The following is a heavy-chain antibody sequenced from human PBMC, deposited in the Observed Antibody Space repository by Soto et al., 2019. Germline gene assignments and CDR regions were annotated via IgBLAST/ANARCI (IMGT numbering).Heavy chain of an antibody. CDR3: ARGFCGGDCYSHPYYYYGMDV. V-gene: IGHV3-13*04. CDR2: IGTSGDT. J-gene: IGHJ6*02. D-gene: IGHD2-21*02. Sequence: GGSLRLSCAASGFSFNNYDMHWVRQATGKGLEWVAAIGTSGDTYYADSVKGRFTISRENGKNSLYLQMSSLRAGDTAVYYCARGFCGGDCYSHPYYYYGMDVWGQGTTVTVSS. CDR1: GFSFNNYD.